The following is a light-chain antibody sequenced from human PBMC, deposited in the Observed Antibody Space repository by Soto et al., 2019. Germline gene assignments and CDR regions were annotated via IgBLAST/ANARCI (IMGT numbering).Light chain of an antibody. CDR2: GTS. CDR1: QSIRSF. Sequence: DIQMTQSPASLSASVGDRVTITCRASQSIRSFLNLYQQKPGKAPKLLIYGTSSLQYGVPSRFSGSGSGTELTLTISSLQPEDFASYYCQQSHDSPWAFGPGTKV. J-gene: IGKJ1*01. CDR3: QQSHDSPWA. V-gene: IGKV1-39*01.